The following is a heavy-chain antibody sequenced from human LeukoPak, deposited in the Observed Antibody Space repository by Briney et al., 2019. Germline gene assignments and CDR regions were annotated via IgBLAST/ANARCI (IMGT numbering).Heavy chain of an antibody. Sequence: ASVKVSCKVSGYTFTDYYMHWVQQAPGKGLEWMGLVDPEDGEAIYAEKFQGRVTIPADTSTDTAYMELSSLRSEDTAVYYCATVTRYYYDSSGYYYWGQGTLVTVSS. CDR3: ATVTRYYYDSSGYYY. V-gene: IGHV1-69-2*01. J-gene: IGHJ4*02. CDR1: GYTFTDYY. D-gene: IGHD3-22*01. CDR2: VDPEDGEA.